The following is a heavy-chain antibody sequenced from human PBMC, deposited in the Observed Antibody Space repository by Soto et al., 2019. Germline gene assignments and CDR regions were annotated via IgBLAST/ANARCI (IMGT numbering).Heavy chain of an antibody. Sequence: PSETLSLTCAVYGGSFSGYYWSWIRQPPGKGLEWIGEINHSGSTNYNPSLKSRVTISVDTSKNQFSLKLSSVTAADTAVYYCARGPLAAAASYSSDPWGQGPLVTVSS. D-gene: IGHD6-13*01. V-gene: IGHV4-34*01. J-gene: IGHJ5*02. CDR3: ARGPLAAAASYSSDP. CDR1: GGSFSGYY. CDR2: INHSGST.